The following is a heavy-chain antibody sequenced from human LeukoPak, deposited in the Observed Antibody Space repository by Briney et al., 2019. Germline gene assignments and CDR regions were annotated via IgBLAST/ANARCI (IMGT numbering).Heavy chain of an antibody. CDR3: TRDGRVAYEMDV. D-gene: IGHD2-15*01. Sequence: GGSLRLSCAASGFTFSRHPMNWVRQAPGKGLEWVSYISPGTIYYADSVEGRFTISRDNAKNSLYLQMNSLRAEDTAVYYCTRDGRVAYEMDVWGQGTTVTVSS. CDR2: ISPGTI. CDR1: GFTFSRHP. V-gene: IGHV3-48*01. J-gene: IGHJ6*02.